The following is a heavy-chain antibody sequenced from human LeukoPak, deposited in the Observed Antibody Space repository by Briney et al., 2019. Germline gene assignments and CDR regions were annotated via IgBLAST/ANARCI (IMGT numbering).Heavy chain of an antibody. V-gene: IGHV3-9*01. CDR3: TKDARVMTTIQSNCFDY. Sequence: GGSLRLSCAASGFTFADYAMHWVRQAPGKGLEWVAGISWNSGSIGYADSVKGRFTISRDNAKNSLYLQMNGLRAEDTAFYYCTKDARVMTTIQSNCFDYWGQGTLLTVSS. D-gene: IGHD4-11*01. CDR1: GFTFADYA. J-gene: IGHJ4*02. CDR2: ISWNSGSI.